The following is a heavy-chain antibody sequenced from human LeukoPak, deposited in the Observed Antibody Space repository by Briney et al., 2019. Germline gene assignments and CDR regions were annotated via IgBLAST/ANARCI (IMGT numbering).Heavy chain of an antibody. V-gene: IGHV3-23*01. J-gene: IGHJ4*02. D-gene: IGHD2-2*01. CDR2: ISIGGDTT. CDR1: GFTFSSHG. Sequence: GGSLRLSCAASGFTFSSHGMCWVRQAPGRGLEWVSSISIGGDTTYSDPVKGRFTISRDNSKNTLYLQLDSLRAEDTAIYYCAKEVRPNDCWGQGTLVTVSS. CDR3: AKEVRPNDC.